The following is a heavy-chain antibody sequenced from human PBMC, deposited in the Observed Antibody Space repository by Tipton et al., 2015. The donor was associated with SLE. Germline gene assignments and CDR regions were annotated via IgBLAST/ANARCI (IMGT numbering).Heavy chain of an antibody. CDR3: ARSGGAARGGYFDY. J-gene: IGHJ4*02. D-gene: IGHD6-6*01. CDR1: GGSISSYY. CDR2: IYYSGST. V-gene: IGHV4-59*01. Sequence: TLSLTCTVSGGSISSYYWSWIRQPPGKGLEWIGYIYYSGSTNYNPSLKSRVTISVDTSKNQFSLKLSSVTAADTAVYYCARSGGAARGGYFDYWGQGTLATVSS.